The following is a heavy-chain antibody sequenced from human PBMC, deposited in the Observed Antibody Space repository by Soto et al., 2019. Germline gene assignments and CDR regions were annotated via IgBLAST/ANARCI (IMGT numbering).Heavy chain of an antibody. CDR2: ISGSGGST. CDR1: GFTFSSYA. J-gene: IGHJ6*02. D-gene: IGHD2-2*01. CDR3: AKDDDCSSTSCYASGYYYYYYGMDV. V-gene: IGHV3-23*01. Sequence: EVQLLESGGGLVQPGGSLRLSCAASGFTFSSYAMSWVRQAPGKGLELVSAISGSGGSTYYADSVKGRFTISRDNSKNTMYLQMNSLRAEDTAVYYCAKDDDCSSTSCYASGYYYYYYGMDVWGQGTTVTVSS.